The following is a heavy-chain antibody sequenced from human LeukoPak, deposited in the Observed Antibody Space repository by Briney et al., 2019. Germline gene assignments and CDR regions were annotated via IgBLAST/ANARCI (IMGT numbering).Heavy chain of an antibody. CDR2: ISGSGTTT. CDR1: GFTFSTYA. Sequence: GGSLRLSCAASGFTFSTYAMSWVRQAPGKGLDWVSAISGSGTTTYSANSVKGRFTISRDNSKNTLFLQMNSLRAEDTAVYYCATEGGPPIERYWGQGTLVTVSS. J-gene: IGHJ4*02. CDR3: ATEGGPPIERY. V-gene: IGHV3-23*01. D-gene: IGHD2-15*01.